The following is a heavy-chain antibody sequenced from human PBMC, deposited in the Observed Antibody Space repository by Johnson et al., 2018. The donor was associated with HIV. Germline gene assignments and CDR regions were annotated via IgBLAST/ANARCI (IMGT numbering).Heavy chain of an antibody. CDR3: ARDQVVEMATFIGDDAFDI. D-gene: IGHD5-24*01. J-gene: IGHJ3*02. Sequence: QVQLVESGGGVVQPGRSLRLSCAASGFTFSSYAMHWVRQAPGKGLDWVAVISYDGSNKYYADSVKGRFTISRDNSKNTLYLQMNSLRAEDTAVYYCARDQVVEMATFIGDDAFDIWGQGTMVTVSS. V-gene: IGHV3-30-3*01. CDR2: ISYDGSNK. CDR1: GFTFSSYA.